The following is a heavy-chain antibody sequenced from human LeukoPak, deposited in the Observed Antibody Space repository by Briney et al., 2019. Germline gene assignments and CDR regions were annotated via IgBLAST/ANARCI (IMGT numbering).Heavy chain of an antibody. V-gene: IGHV3-11*06. CDR2: ISSSSAYI. D-gene: IGHD1-1*01. CDR3: AREMSGGATTDY. J-gene: IGHJ4*02. Sequence: GRSLILSCAASGFTFSDHYMNWIRQAPGRVLEWVSSISSSSAYIKYANFVKGRFTISRDNAKNSLYLQMDRLRAEDTAVYYCAREMSGGATTDYWGQGTLVTVSS. CDR1: GFTFSDHY.